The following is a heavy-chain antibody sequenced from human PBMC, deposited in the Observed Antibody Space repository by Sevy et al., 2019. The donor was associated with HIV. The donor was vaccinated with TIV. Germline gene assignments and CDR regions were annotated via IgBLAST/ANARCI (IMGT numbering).Heavy chain of an antibody. CDR3: SRRSPMTTVIDY. J-gene: IGHJ4*02. Sequence: GESLKISCKGSGYSFTSYWIGWVRQMPGKGLEWRGNIYPADSDTRYSPSFQGQVTISADKSISTAYLQWSSLKASDTAMYYCSRRSPMTTVIDYWGQGTLVTVSS. CDR2: IYPADSDT. CDR1: GYSFTSYW. V-gene: IGHV5-51*01. D-gene: IGHD4-17*01.